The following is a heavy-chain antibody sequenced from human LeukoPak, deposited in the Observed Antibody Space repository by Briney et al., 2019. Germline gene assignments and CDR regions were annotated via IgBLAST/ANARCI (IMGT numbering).Heavy chain of an antibody. J-gene: IGHJ4*02. V-gene: IGHV4-34*01. D-gene: IGHD6-13*01. CDR3: AREGSGPIAAAGNASSWYLVDY. CDR1: GGSFSGYY. CDR2: INHSGST. Sequence: SETLSLTCAVYGGSFSGYYWSWIRQPPGKGLEWIGEINHSGSTNYNPSLKSRVTISVDTSKNQFSLKLSSVTAADTAVYYCAREGSGPIAAAGNASSWYLVDYWGQGTLVTVSS.